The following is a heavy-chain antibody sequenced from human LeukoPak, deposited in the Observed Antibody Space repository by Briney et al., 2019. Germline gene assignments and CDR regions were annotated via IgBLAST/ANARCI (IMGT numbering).Heavy chain of an antibody. V-gene: IGHV1-2*02. CDR3: ATYFSNLYYFDF. Sequence: ASVKVSCKASGYRFNGHYMHWVRQAPGQGLEWMGWINPNSGATKYAQKFQGRVTMTRDTSISTVYMEMSSLRSDDTALYFCATYFSNLYYFDFWGQGTLVTV. J-gene: IGHJ4*02. CDR2: INPNSGAT. CDR1: GYRFNGHY. D-gene: IGHD4-11*01.